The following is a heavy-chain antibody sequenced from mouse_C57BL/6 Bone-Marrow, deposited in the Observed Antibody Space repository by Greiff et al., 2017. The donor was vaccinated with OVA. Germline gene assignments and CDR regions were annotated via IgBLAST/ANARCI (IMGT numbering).Heavy chain of an antibody. V-gene: IGHV1-81*01. CDR3: ARSGTGTWFAY. Sequence: VKLMESGAELARPGASVKLSCKASGYTFTSYGISWVKQRTGQGLEWIGEIYPRSGNTYYNAKFKGKATLTADKSSSTAYMELRSLTSEDSAVYFCARSGTGTWFAYWGQGTLVTVSA. J-gene: IGHJ3*01. CDR2: IYPRSGNT. CDR1: GYTFTSYG. D-gene: IGHD4-1*01.